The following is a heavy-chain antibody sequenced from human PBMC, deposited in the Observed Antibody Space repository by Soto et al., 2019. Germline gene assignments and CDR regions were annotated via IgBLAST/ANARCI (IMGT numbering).Heavy chain of an antibody. D-gene: IGHD5-18*01. J-gene: IGHJ6*02. CDR1: GFTFSSYA. CDR3: AREVSYGRYYYYGMDV. CDR2: ISYDGSNK. V-gene: IGHV3-30-3*01. Sequence: GGSLRLSCAASGFTFSSYAMHWVRQAPGKGLEWVAVISYDGSNKYYADSVKGRFTISRDNSKNTLYLQMNSLRAEDTAVYYCAREVSYGRYYYYGMDVWGQGTTVTVSS.